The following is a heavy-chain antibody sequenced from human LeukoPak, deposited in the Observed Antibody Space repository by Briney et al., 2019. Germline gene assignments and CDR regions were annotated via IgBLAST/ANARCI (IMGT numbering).Heavy chain of an antibody. CDR3: ARVWSGYYFDY. CDR2: ISAYNGNT. V-gene: IGHV1-18*01. Sequence: ASVKVSCKASGYTFTSYGISWVRQAPGQGLEWMGWISAYNGNTNYAQKLQGRVTMTTDTSTSTAYVELRSLRSDDTAVYYCARVWSGYYFDYWGQGTLVTVSS. J-gene: IGHJ4*02. CDR1: GYTFTSYG. D-gene: IGHD3-3*01.